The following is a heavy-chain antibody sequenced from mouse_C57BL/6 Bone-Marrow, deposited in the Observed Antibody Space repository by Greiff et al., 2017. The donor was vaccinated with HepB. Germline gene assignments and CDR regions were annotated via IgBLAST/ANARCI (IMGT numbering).Heavy chain of an antibody. V-gene: IGHV5-4*01. Sequence: EVQVVESGGGLVKPGGSLKLSCAASGFTFSSYAMSWVRQTPEKRLEWVATISDGGSYTYYPDNVKGRFTISRDNAKNNLYLQMSHLKSEDTAMYYCARDGYYGSSWFAYWGQGTLVTVSA. CDR2: ISDGGSYT. CDR3: ARDGYYGSSWFAY. D-gene: IGHD1-1*01. J-gene: IGHJ3*01. CDR1: GFTFSSYA.